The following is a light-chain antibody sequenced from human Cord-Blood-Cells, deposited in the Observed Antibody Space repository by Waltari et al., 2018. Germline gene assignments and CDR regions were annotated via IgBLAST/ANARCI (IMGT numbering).Light chain of an antibody. V-gene: IGLV2-14*03. CDR2: DVS. J-gene: IGLJ3*02. CDR3: SSYTSSSWV. CDR1: SSDVGGYNY. Sequence: QSPLTQPASVSGSPGQSITISCTGTSSDVGGYNYVSCYQQHPGKAPKLIIYDVSNRPSGVSNCFSGSKSGNTASLTISGLQAEDEADYYCSSYTSSSWVFGGGTKLTVL.